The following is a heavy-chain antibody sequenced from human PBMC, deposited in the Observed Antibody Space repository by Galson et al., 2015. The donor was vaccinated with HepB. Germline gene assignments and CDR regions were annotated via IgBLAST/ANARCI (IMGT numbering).Heavy chain of an antibody. V-gene: IGHV1-69*02. Sequence: SVKVSCKASGGTFSSYTISWVRQAPGQGLEWMGRIIPILGIANYAQKFQGRVTITADKSTSTAYMELSSLRSEDTAVYYCARAGAVAGPEFGYWGQGTLVTVSS. J-gene: IGHJ4*02. D-gene: IGHD6-19*01. CDR3: ARAGAVAGPEFGY. CDR2: IIPILGIA. CDR1: GGTFSSYT.